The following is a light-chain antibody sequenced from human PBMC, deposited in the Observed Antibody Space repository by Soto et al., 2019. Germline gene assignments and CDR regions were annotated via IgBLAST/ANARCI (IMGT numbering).Light chain of an antibody. CDR3: QQSYFTPLT. J-gene: IGKJ5*01. CDR1: QSIRSY. V-gene: IGKV1-39*01. CDR2: SAS. Sequence: DIQMTQSPSSLSASVGDRVTITCRASQSIRSYLNWYQQKPGKAPNLLIYSASTLQSGVPSRFSGSGSGTDFTLTISSLQPEDFATYYCQQSYFTPLTLGPGTRLKIK.